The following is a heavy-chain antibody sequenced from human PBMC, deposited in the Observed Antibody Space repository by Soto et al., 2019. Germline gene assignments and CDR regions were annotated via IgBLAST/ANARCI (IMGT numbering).Heavy chain of an antibody. V-gene: IGHV4-59*01. CDR1: GGSITNYY. Sequence: SETLSLTCTISGGSITNYYWSWIRQPPGKGLEWIGYVYYSGSTKYNPSLRSRVTISEDTSKNQFSLKLLSVTAADTAVYFCAAGEASSRNLAPYYLDFWGQGTLVTVSS. CDR2: VYYSGST. D-gene: IGHD6-13*01. CDR3: AAGEASSRNLAPYYLDF. J-gene: IGHJ4*02.